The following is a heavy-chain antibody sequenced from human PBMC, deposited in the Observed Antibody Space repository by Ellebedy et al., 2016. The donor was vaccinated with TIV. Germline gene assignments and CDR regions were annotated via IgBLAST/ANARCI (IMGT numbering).Heavy chain of an antibody. CDR2: IYYSGYT. Sequence: SETLSLTXTVSGGSITNYYWSWIRQPPGKGLEWIGYIYYSGYTNYNPSLKSRVTMSVDTSKNQFSLKLSSVTAADTAVYYCARDLVPASGYDSYYYGMDVWGQGTTVTVSS. J-gene: IGHJ6*02. CDR1: GGSITNYY. D-gene: IGHD5-12*01. CDR3: ARDLVPASGYDSYYYGMDV. V-gene: IGHV4-59*01.